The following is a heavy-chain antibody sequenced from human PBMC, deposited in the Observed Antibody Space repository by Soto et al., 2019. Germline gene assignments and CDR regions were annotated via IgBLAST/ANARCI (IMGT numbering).Heavy chain of an antibody. CDR3: ARSQRGRTAFTFDY. J-gene: IGHJ4*02. CDR2: IYYSGTT. D-gene: IGHD3-16*01. V-gene: IGHV4-61*01. Sequence: SETLSLTCTVSGDSVSNDNYYWSWIRQPPGKGLEWIGYIYYSGTTNYNSYLKSRLSLSVDMSKNQFSLKLASVTAADTAVYFCARSQRGRTAFTFDYWGQGALVTVSS. CDR1: GDSVSNDNYY.